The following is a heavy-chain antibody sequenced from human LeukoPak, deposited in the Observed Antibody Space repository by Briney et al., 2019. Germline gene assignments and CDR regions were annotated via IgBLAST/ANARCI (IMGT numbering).Heavy chain of an antibody. CDR3: ARDLDSSGWYGGFDY. CDR2: IKQDGSEK. CDR1: GFTFSSYW. Sequence: GGSLRLSRAASGFTFSSYWMSWVRQAPGKGLEWVANIKQDGSEKYYVDSVKGRFTISRDNAKNSLYLQMNSLRAEDTAVYYCARDLDSSGWYGGFDYWGQGTLVTVSS. V-gene: IGHV3-7*01. D-gene: IGHD6-19*01. J-gene: IGHJ4*02.